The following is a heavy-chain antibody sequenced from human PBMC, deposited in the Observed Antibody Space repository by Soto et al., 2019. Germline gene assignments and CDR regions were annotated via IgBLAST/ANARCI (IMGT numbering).Heavy chain of an antibody. V-gene: IGHV4-39*01. Sequence: SETLSLTCTVSGGSISSSSYYWGWIRQPPGKGLEWIGSIYYSGSTYYNPSLKSRVTISVDTSKNQFSLKLSSVTAADTAVYYCARLGTGDRGYYYYGMDVWGQGTTVTVSS. D-gene: IGHD7-27*01. CDR2: IYYSGST. CDR3: ARLGTGDRGYYYYGMDV. J-gene: IGHJ6*02. CDR1: GGSISSSSYY.